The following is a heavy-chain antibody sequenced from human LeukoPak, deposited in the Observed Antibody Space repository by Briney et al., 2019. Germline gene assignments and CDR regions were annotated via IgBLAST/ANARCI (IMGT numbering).Heavy chain of an antibody. CDR3: AREEVVRPYGMDV. CDR2: INPSGGST. Sequence: GASVKVSCKASGYTFTSYYMHWVRQAPGQGLEWMGIINPSGGSTSYAQKFQGRVTMTRDTSMSTVYMELSSLRSEDTAVYYCAREEVVRPYGMDVWGQGTTVTVSS. D-gene: IGHD2-2*01. CDR1: GYTFTSYY. J-gene: IGHJ6*02. V-gene: IGHV1-46*01.